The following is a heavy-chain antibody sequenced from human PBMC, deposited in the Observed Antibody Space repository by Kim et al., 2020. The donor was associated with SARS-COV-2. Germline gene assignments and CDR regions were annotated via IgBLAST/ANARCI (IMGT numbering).Heavy chain of an antibody. CDR3: ATRGTGTTVSDLYYYYGMDV. V-gene: IGHV1-24*01. Sequence: ASVKVSCKVSGYTLTELSMHWVRQAPGKGLEWMGGFDPEDGETIYAQKFQGRVTMTEDTSTDTAYMELSSLRSEDTAVYYCATRGTGTTVSDLYYYYGMDVWGQGTTVTVSS. CDR1: GYTLTELS. CDR2: FDPEDGET. D-gene: IGHD1-7*01. J-gene: IGHJ6*02.